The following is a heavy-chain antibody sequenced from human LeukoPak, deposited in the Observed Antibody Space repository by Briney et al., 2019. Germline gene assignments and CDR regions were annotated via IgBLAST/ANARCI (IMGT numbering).Heavy chain of an antibody. V-gene: IGHV3-66*01. CDR1: GFTVSSNY. CDR2: IYSGGST. CDR3: ARDISYGYNY. D-gene: IGHD5-18*01. Sequence: GGPLRLSCAASGFTVSSNYMSWARQAPGKGLEWVSVIYSGGSTYYADSVKGRFTISRDNSKNTLYLQMNSLRAEDTAVYYCARDISYGYNYWGQGTLVTVSS. J-gene: IGHJ4*02.